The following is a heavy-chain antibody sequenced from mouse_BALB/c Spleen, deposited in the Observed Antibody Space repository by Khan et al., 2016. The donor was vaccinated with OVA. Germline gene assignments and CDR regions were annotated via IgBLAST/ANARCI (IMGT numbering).Heavy chain of an antibody. CDR3: ARGYFGNYEFVY. CDR1: GYTFTSYW. CDR2: IFPATGTT. D-gene: IGHD2-1*01. V-gene: IGHV1S132*01. Sequence: QVQLKQSGAELVKPGASVKLSCKTSGYTFTSYWIQWVKQRPGQGLGWIGQIFPATGTTYYNENFKGKATLTVDTSSSTAYMQLSSLTSEDSAVYFCARGYFGNYEFVYWGQGTLVTVSP. J-gene: IGHJ3*01.